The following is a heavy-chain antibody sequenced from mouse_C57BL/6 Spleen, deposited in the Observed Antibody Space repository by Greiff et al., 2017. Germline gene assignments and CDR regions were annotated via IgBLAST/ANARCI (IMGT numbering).Heavy chain of an antibody. J-gene: IGHJ4*01. Sequence: EVKLEESGGGLVQPGGSMKLSCVASGFTFSNYWMNWVRQSPVKGLEWVAQIRFKSDNYATHYAESVNGKFTISRDDYKSSVYLQMNNLRSEDTGIYYCTGDYGSSFYAMDYWGQGTSLTVSS. CDR2: IRFKSDNYAT. V-gene: IGHV6-3*01. D-gene: IGHD1-1*01. CDR1: GFTFSNYW. CDR3: TGDYGSSFYAMDY.